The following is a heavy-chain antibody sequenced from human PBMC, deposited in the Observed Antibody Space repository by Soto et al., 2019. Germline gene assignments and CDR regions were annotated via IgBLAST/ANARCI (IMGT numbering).Heavy chain of an antibody. J-gene: IGHJ5*02. CDR2: IYYSGST. Sequence: SETLSLTCTFSGCSISSYYWSWIRQPPGKGLEWIGYIYYSGSTNYNPSLKSRVTISVDTSKNQFSLKLSSVTSADTAVYYCARDQLSSGLYVWFDPWGQGTLVTVSS. V-gene: IGHV4-59*01. CDR3: ARDQLSSGLYVWFDP. D-gene: IGHD6-25*01. CDR1: GCSISSYY.